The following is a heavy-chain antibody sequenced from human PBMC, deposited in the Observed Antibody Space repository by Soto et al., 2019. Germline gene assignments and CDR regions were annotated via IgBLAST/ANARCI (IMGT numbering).Heavy chain of an antibody. V-gene: IGHV4-61*01. CDR3: AREEKQLSRYGGDFDY. Sequence: QVQLQESGPGLVKPSETLSLTCSVSDGSVNTGNYYWSWIRQPPGKGLEWIGHIYYIGTTNYNPSLKGRVTLSVDTSNNQFSLKVTYVTAADTAVYFCAREEKQLSRYGGDFDYWGQGILVTVSS. J-gene: IGHJ4*02. D-gene: IGHD3-16*01. CDR2: IYYIGTT. CDR1: DGSVNTGNYY.